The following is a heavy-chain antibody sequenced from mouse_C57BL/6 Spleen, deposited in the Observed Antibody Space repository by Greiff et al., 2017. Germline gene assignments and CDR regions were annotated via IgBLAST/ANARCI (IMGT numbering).Heavy chain of an antibody. V-gene: IGHV1-76*01. Sequence: VQVVESGAELVRPGASVKLSCKASGYTFTDYYINWVKQRPGQGLEWIARIYPGSGNTYYNEKFKGKATLTAEKSSSTAYMQLSSLTSEDSAVYFCARDDYGGYYFDYWGQGTTLTVSS. J-gene: IGHJ2*01. D-gene: IGHD2-4*01. CDR3: ARDDYGGYYFDY. CDR2: IYPGSGNT. CDR1: GYTFTDYY.